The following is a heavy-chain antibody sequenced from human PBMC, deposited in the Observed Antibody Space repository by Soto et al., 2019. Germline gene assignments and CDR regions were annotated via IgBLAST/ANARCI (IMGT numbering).Heavy chain of an antibody. V-gene: IGHV3-21*03. D-gene: IGHD1-1*01. Sequence: EVQLVESGGGLVKPGGSLRLSCAASGFSFSTYSMNWVRQAPGKGLEWVSSIIGSSTYIFYADSVKSRFTISRDNAKNSLYPQMNSLRAEDTAVYYCARDVPIWNFDSWGQGTLVTVSS. CDR1: GFSFSTYS. CDR3: ARDVPIWNFDS. CDR2: IIGSSTYI. J-gene: IGHJ4*02.